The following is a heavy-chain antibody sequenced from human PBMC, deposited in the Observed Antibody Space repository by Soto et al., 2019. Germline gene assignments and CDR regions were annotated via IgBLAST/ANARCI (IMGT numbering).Heavy chain of an antibody. CDR2: IYPGDSDT. V-gene: IGHV5-51*01. J-gene: IGHJ6*02. CDR3: ARNMAYGSGSYSYYYGMDV. Sequence: GGSLRLSCKGSGSSFTSYWIGWVRQMPGKGLEWMGIIYPGDSDTRYSPSFQGQVTISADKSISTAYLQWSSLKASDTAMYYCARNMAYGSGSYSYYYGMDVWGQGTTVTVSS. D-gene: IGHD3-10*01. CDR1: GSSFTSYW.